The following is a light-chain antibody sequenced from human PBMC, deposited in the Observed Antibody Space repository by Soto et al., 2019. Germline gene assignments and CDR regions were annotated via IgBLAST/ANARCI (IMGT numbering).Light chain of an antibody. Sequence: EIVLTQSPDTLSLSPGERATLSCRASQNIYINSLAWYQQRPGQAPRLLIYGGSTRATAVPDRFSGSGSGTDFALTISRLEPEDFAWYYCQQYGAPPLTFGPGTKVD. J-gene: IGKJ3*01. CDR2: GGS. CDR1: QNIYINS. V-gene: IGKV3-20*01. CDR3: QQYGAPPLT.